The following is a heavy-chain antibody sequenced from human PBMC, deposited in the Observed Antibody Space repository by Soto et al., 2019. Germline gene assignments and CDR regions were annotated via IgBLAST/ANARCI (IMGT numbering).Heavy chain of an antibody. CDR3: ARERYDILTGYPRPYNCFDP. CDR2: IYTSGST. J-gene: IGHJ5*02. CDR1: GGSDSRYY. Sequence: SETLSLTFTVTGGSDSRYYWSWIRQPTGKGLAWIGRIYTSGSTDYNPSLRSRVTMSVDTSKNQFSRKLSSVTAADTAVYYCARERYDILTGYPRPYNCFDPGRQGTLVTVSS. D-gene: IGHD3-9*01. V-gene: IGHV4-4*07.